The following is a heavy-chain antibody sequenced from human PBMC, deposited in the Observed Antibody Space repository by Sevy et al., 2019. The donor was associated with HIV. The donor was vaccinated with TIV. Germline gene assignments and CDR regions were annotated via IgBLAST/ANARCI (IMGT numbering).Heavy chain of an antibody. D-gene: IGHD3-10*01. Sequence: GGSLRLSCAVSGFTFSTYAMNWVRQAPGKGLEWVSAISGSGGSTYYADSVKGRFTISRDNSKNTLYLQMNSLRAGDTAIYYCAKGEVGQYYYGSGSPFDYWGQGTLVTVSS. J-gene: IGHJ4*02. CDR1: GFTFSTYA. CDR2: ISGSGGST. CDR3: AKGEVGQYYYGSGSPFDY. V-gene: IGHV3-23*01.